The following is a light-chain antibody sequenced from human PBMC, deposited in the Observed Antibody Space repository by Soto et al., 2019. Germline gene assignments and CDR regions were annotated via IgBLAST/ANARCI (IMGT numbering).Light chain of an antibody. CDR2: DVN. CDR3: SSHTTSGSRV. CDR1: SSDVGAYNY. J-gene: IGLJ1*01. V-gene: IGLV2-14*03. Sequence: SALTQPASVSGSPGQSITISCTGTSSDVGAYNYVSWYQQHPGKAPKLMIYDVNNRPSGVSNRFSGSKSGNTASLTISGLQAEDETDYYCSSHTTSGSRVFGTGTKVTVL.